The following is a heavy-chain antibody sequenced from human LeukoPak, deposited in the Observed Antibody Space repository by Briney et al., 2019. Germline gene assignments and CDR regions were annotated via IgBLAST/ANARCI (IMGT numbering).Heavy chain of an antibody. CDR2: ISSSSSYI. CDR1: GFTFSSYS. D-gene: IGHD3-22*01. CDR3: AKDLYDSSGPDDY. Sequence: GGSLRLSCAASGFTFSSYSMNWVRQAPGKGLEWVSSISSSSSYIYYADSVKGRFTISRDNAKNSLYLQMNSLRAEDTAVYYCAKDLYDSSGPDDYWGQGTLVTVSS. V-gene: IGHV3-21*04. J-gene: IGHJ4*02.